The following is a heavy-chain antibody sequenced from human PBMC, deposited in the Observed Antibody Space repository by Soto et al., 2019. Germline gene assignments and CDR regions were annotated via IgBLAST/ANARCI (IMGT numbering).Heavy chain of an antibody. CDR3: ARRRAWNDAFDF. CDR2: IYYSGST. Sequence: SETLSLTCIVSGGSISSYYWSWIRQPPGKGLEWIGYIYYSGSTNYNPSLKSRVTISVDTSKNQFSLKLTSVTAADTAVYYCARRRAWNDAFDFWGQGTLVTVSS. D-gene: IGHD1-1*01. V-gene: IGHV4-59*01. J-gene: IGHJ4*02. CDR1: GGSISSYY.